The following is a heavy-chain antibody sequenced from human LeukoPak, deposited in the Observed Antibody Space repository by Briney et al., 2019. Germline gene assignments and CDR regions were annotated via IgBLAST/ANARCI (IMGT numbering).Heavy chain of an antibody. V-gene: IGHV3-53*01. D-gene: IGHD3-16*01. CDR3: ARGTVWRLGSYGLDV. Sequence: PGGSLRLSCVASGFTVSSKYMSWVRQAPRKELEWVSVIYSGGSTYYGESVKGRFTISRDNSKNTVYLQMNALRAEDSAVYYCARGTVWRLGSYGLDVWGQGTTVTVSS. J-gene: IGHJ6*02. CDR1: GFTVSSKY. CDR2: IYSGGST.